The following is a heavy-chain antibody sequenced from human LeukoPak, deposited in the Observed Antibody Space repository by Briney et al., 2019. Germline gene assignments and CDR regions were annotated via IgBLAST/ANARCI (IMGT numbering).Heavy chain of an antibody. J-gene: IGHJ4*02. CDR2: ISTSSSYI. Sequence: GGSLRLSRAASGFTFSSHSMNWVRQAPGKGLEWVSSISTSSSYIYYADSVKGRFTISRDNAKNSLYLQMNSLRAEDTAVYYCARPRGNVEMATIPFDYWGQGILVTVSS. CDR3: ARPRGNVEMATIPFDY. CDR1: GFTFSSHS. V-gene: IGHV3-21*01. D-gene: IGHD5-24*01.